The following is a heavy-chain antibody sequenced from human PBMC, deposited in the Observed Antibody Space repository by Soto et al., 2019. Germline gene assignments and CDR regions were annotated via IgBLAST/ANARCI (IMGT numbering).Heavy chain of an antibody. CDR1: GGTFSSYA. J-gene: IGHJ4*02. CDR2: IIPIFGTA. Sequence: SVKVSCKASGGTFSSYAISWVRQAPGQGLEWMGGIIPIFGTANYAQKFQGRVTITADESTSTAYMELSSLRSEDTAVYYCARVATYYYDSSGTTPFDYWGQGTLVTVPQ. D-gene: IGHD3-22*01. CDR3: ARVATYYYDSSGTTPFDY. V-gene: IGHV1-69*13.